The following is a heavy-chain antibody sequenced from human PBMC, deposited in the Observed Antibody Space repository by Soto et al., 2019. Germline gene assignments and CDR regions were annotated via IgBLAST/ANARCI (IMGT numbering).Heavy chain of an antibody. CDR1: GFTFSGYE. D-gene: IGHD5-12*01. Sequence: GGSLRLSCAASGFTFSGYEMNWVRQAPGKGLEWISYISGSGTTIYYADSVKGRFTISRDNAKKSLYLQMNSLRAEDTAVYYCARDGVDPYYYYGMDVWGQGTTVTVSS. CDR2: ISGSGTTI. J-gene: IGHJ6*02. CDR3: ARDGVDPYYYYGMDV. V-gene: IGHV3-48*03.